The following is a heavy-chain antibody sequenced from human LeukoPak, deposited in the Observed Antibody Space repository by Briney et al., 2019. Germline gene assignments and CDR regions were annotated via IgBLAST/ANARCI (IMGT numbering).Heavy chain of an antibody. CDR2: INHSGST. J-gene: IGHJ4*02. CDR1: GXSFSGYY. Sequence: SSETLSLTCAVYGXSFSGYYWSWIRQPPGKGLEWIGEINHSGSTNYHPSLKSRVTISVDTSKNQFSLKLSSVTAADTAVYYCARAGVVVVAARGLDYWGQGTLVTVSS. V-gene: IGHV4-34*01. CDR3: ARAGVVVVAARGLDY. D-gene: IGHD2-15*01.